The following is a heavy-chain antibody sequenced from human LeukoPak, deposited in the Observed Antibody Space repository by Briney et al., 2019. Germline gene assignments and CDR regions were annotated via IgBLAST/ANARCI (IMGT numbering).Heavy chain of an antibody. CDR1: GYTFTSYD. CDR3: ARGPRYFDWLPSGWFDP. Sequence: GASVKVSCKASGYTFTSYDINWVRQATGQGLEWMGWMNPNSGNTGYAQKFQGRVTMTRNTSISTAYMELSSMRSEDTAVYYCARGPRYFDWLPSGWFDPWGQGTLVTVSS. CDR2: MNPNSGNT. J-gene: IGHJ5*02. D-gene: IGHD3-9*01. V-gene: IGHV1-8*01.